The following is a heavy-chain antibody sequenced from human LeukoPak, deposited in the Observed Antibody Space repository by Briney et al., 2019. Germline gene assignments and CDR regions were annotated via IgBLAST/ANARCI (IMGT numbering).Heavy chain of an antibody. V-gene: IGHV1-69*13. CDR2: IIPIFGTA. Sequence: PRASVKVSCKASGGTFSSYAISWVRQAPGQGLEWMGGIIPIFGTANYAQKFQGRVTITADESTSTAYMELSSLRSEDTAVYYCARGDLGHYDILTGHVYYYYMDVWGKGTTVTISS. CDR3: ARGDLGHYDILTGHVYYYYMDV. D-gene: IGHD3-9*01. J-gene: IGHJ6*03. CDR1: GGTFSSYA.